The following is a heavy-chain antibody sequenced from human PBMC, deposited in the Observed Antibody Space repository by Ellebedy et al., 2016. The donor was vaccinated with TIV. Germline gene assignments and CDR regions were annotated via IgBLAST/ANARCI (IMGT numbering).Heavy chain of an antibody. D-gene: IGHD3-22*01. CDR2: ISGSGGST. Sequence: GGSLRLSXAASGFTFNSYAMSWVRQAPGKGLEWVSGISGSGGSTYYADSVKGRFTISRDNSKNTLYLQMNSLRAEDTAVYYCAKGRPNYYDTSNYYFHFDYWGQGTLVTVSS. CDR3: AKGRPNYYDTSNYYFHFDY. V-gene: IGHV3-23*01. J-gene: IGHJ4*02. CDR1: GFTFNSYA.